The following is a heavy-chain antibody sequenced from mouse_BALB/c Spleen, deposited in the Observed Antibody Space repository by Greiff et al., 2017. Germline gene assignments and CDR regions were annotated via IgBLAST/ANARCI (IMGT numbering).Heavy chain of an antibody. D-gene: IGHD1-1*01. CDR1: GFTFSDYY. J-gene: IGHJ2*01. CDR2: ISDGGSYT. CDR3: AREGSTTVVAQDFDY. V-gene: IGHV5-4*02. Sequence: DVMLVESGGGLVKPGGSLKLSCAASGFTFSDYYMYWVRQTPEKRLEWVATISDGGSYTYYPDSVKGRFTISRDNAKNNLYLQMSSLKSEDTAMYYCAREGSTTVVAQDFDYWGQGTTLTVSS.